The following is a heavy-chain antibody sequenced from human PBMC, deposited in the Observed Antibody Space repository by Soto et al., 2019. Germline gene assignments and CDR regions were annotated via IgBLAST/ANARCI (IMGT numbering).Heavy chain of an antibody. CDR2: ISGSGGST. CDR1: GFTFSSYA. V-gene: IGHV3-23*01. CDR3: TKGDYGSGSSLDY. J-gene: IGHJ4*02. D-gene: IGHD3-10*01. Sequence: EVQLLESGGGLVQPGGSLRLSCAASGFTFSSYAMSWVRQAPGMGLEWVSAISGSGGSTYYADSVKGRFTISRDNSKNTLYLQMNSLRAEDTAVYYCTKGDYGSGSSLDYWGQGTLVTVSS.